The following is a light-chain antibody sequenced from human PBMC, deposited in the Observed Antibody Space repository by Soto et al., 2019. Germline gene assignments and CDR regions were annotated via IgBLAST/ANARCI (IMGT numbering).Light chain of an antibody. CDR1: QSVSSN. CDR2: DAS. Sequence: EKVMTQSPATLSVSPGERATLSCRASQSVSSNLAWYQQKPGQAPRLLIYDASTRATGIPARFSGSGSGTEFTLTISSLQSEDLAVYYCRQYDDWPETFGQGTKV. CDR3: RQYDDWPET. J-gene: IGKJ1*01. V-gene: IGKV3-15*01.